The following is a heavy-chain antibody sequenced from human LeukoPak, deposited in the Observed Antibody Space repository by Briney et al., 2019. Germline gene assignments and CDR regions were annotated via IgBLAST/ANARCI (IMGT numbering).Heavy chain of an antibody. CDR1: GYTFTDYY. J-gene: IGHJ3*02. D-gene: IGHD5-18*01. CDR2: VDPEDGET. CDR3: EASTWIQQRGDAFDI. Sequence: ASVKVSCKVSGYTFTDYYMHWVQQAPGKGLEWMGLVDPEDGETIYAEKFQDRVTITADTSTDTAYMELSSLRSEDTAVYYCEASTWIQQRGDAFDIWGQGTMVTVSS. V-gene: IGHV1-69-2*01.